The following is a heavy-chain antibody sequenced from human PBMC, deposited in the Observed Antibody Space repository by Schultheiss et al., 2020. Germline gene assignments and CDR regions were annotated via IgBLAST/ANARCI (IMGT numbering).Heavy chain of an antibody. CDR2: IKSKTDGGTT. Sequence: ESLKISCAASGFTFSDYYMSWIRQAPGKGLEWVGRIKSKTDGGTTDYAAPVKGRFTISRDDSKNTLYLQMNSLKTEDTAVYYCTTDTLSGDDYYDSSGYYGEDAFDIWGKGTMVTVSS. CDR3: TTDTLSGDDYYDSSGYYGEDAFDI. D-gene: IGHD3-22*01. CDR1: GFTFSDYY. V-gene: IGHV3-15*01. J-gene: IGHJ3*02.